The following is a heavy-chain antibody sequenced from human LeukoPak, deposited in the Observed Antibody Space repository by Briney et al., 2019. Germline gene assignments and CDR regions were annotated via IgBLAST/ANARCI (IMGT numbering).Heavy chain of an antibody. D-gene: IGHD1/OR15-1a*01. J-gene: IGHJ4*02. CDR2: IYYSGRT. Sequence: SETLSLTCTVSGGSIRSYHWSWIRQPPGKGLEWIGYIYYSGRTSYNPSLKSRVTISVDTSKNQFSLKLSSVTAADTAVYYCARAEHRQPGFDYWGQGTLVTVSS. CDR3: ARAEHRQPGFDY. V-gene: IGHV4-59*12. CDR1: GGSIRSYH.